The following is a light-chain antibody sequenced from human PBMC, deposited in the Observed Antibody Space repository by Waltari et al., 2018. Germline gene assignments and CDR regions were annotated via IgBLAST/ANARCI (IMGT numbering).Light chain of an antibody. CDR3: QQYNSYWT. J-gene: IGKJ1*01. Sequence: DIQMTQSPSTLSAYVGDRVTITCRASQSISSWLAWYQQKPGKAPKLLIYKASSLESGVPSMCSGSGSWTEFTLTISSLQPDDVATYYCQQYNSYWTFGQGTKVEIK. CDR1: QSISSW. V-gene: IGKV1-5*03. CDR2: KAS.